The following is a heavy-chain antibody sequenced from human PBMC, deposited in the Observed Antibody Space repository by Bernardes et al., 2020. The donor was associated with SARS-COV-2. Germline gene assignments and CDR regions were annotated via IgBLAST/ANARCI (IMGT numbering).Heavy chain of an antibody. J-gene: IGHJ6*02. Sequence: GGSLRLSCASSGFTFSSYAMSWVRQAPGKGLEWVSAISGSGGSTYYADSVKGRFTISRDNSKNTLYLQMNSLRAEDTAVYYCAKDYYDSSGYYLSNGMDVWGQGTTVTVSS. V-gene: IGHV3-23*01. CDR1: GFTFSSYA. CDR3: AKDYYDSSGYYLSNGMDV. CDR2: ISGSGGST. D-gene: IGHD3-22*01.